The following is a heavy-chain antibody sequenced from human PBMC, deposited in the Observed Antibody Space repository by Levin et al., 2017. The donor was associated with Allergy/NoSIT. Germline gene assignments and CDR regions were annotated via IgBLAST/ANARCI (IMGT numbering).Heavy chain of an antibody. CDR3: AKDRGTYGGFYFDY. Sequence: PGGSLRLSCAASGFTLSEYAMSWVRQTPGRGLEWVSLISASGGTTYYADSVKGRFTVSRDNSQHTLYLQMNTLGAEETAIYYCAKDRGTYGGFYFDYWGQGTLVTVSS. V-gene: IGHV3-23*01. CDR2: ISASGGTT. J-gene: IGHJ4*02. CDR1: GFTLSEYA. D-gene: IGHD1-26*01.